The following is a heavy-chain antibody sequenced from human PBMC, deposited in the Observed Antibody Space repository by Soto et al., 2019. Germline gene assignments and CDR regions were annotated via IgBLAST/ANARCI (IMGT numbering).Heavy chain of an antibody. CDR1: GFTFSSYA. CDR3: AKYCSGGSCYLDY. J-gene: IGHJ4*02. V-gene: IGHV3-23*01. CDR2: ISGSGGRT. D-gene: IGHD2-15*01. Sequence: EVQLLESRGGLVQPGGSLRLSCAASGFTFSSYAMSWVRQAPGKGLEWVSAISGSGGRTYYADSVKGRFTISRDKSKNTLYLHMTSLRAEDTAVYYCAKYCSGGSCYLDYWGQGTLVTVSS.